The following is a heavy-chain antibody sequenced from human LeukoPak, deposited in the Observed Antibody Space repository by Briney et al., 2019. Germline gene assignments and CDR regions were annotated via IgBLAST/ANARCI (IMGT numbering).Heavy chain of an antibody. Sequence: SETLSLTCTVSGGSISSSSYYWGWIRQPPGKGLEWIGSIYYSGSTYYNPSLKSRVTISVDTSKNQFSLKLSSVTAADTAVYYCASRTKLGPGEDAFDIWGQGTMVTASS. D-gene: IGHD3-10*01. CDR1: GGSISSSSYY. V-gene: IGHV4-39*01. CDR3: ASRTKLGPGEDAFDI. J-gene: IGHJ3*02. CDR2: IYYSGST.